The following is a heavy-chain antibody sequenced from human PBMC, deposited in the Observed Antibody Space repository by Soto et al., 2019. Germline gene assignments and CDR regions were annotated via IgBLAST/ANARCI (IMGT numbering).Heavy chain of an antibody. J-gene: IGHJ3*02. CDR3: ARSQGGEFQLLHAFDI. CDR1: GGTFSTYS. V-gene: IGHV1-69*01. D-gene: IGHD1-26*01. Sequence: QVQLVQSGAEVKKPGSSVKVSCKASGGTFSTYSVSWVRQAPGQGLEWMGGIIPMFGSTKYAQTFQDRVTVTVQQSTSTVYMELSSLRSDDPAAYYCARSQGGEFQLLHAFDIWGQGTKVTVSS. CDR2: IIPMFGST.